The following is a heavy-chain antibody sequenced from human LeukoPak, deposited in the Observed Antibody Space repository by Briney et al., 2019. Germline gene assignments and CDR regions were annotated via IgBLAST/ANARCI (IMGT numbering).Heavy chain of an antibody. D-gene: IGHD1-26*01. Sequence: SETQSLTCTVSGGSISSSSYYWGWIRQPPGKGLEWIGSIYYSGSTYYNPSLKSRVTISVDTSKNQFSLKLSSVTAADTAVYYCARQAGGSYLLPFDYWGQGTLVTVSS. CDR3: ARQAGGSYLLPFDY. CDR1: GGSISSSSYY. J-gene: IGHJ4*02. CDR2: IYYSGST. V-gene: IGHV4-39*01.